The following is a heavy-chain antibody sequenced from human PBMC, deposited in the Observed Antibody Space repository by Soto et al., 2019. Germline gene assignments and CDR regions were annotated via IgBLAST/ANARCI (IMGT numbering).Heavy chain of an antibody. CDR2: ISSGSRYI. D-gene: IGHD6-13*01. CDR3: AREMGVGSSWRTDYDYYGMDV. CDR1: GFTFSSYS. J-gene: IGHJ6*02. V-gene: IGHV3-21*01. Sequence: EVQLVESGGGLVKPGGSLRLSCAASGFTFSSYSMNWVRQAPGKGLEWVSSISSGSRYIYCADSVKGRYTISRDNAKNTLTLPMNRLRAEDTALYYCAREMGVGSSWRTDYDYYGMDVWGQGATVTVSS.